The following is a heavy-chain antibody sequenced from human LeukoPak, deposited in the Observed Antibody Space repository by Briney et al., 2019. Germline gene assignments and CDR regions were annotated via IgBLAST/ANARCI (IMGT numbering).Heavy chain of an antibody. CDR2: IKQDGSEK. J-gene: IGHJ4*02. V-gene: IGHV3-7*01. CDR1: GFTFSNYW. Sequence: GGSPRLSCAASGFTFSNYWMGWVRQAPGKGLEWVANIKQDGSEKRYVDPVKGRFTISRDNAKNSLYLQMNSLGAEDTAVYYCARAPATNEWRCMDYWGQGTLVTVSS. D-gene: IGHD2-8*02. CDR3: ARAPATNEWRCMDY.